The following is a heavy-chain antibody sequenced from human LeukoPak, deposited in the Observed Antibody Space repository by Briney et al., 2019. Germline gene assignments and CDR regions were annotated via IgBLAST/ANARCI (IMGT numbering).Heavy chain of an antibody. CDR2: ISTYNDNT. D-gene: IGHD6-6*01. CDR3: ARIQSRIIAARPGNPAFDY. V-gene: IGHV1-18*04. Sequence: ASVKVSCKASGYMFTGYYMHWVRQAPGQGLEWMGWISTYNDNTHYAQKLQGRVTMTTDTSTSTVYMELKSLRSDDTAVYYCARIQSRIIAARPGNPAFDYWGRGTLVTVSS. J-gene: IGHJ4*02. CDR1: GYMFTGYY.